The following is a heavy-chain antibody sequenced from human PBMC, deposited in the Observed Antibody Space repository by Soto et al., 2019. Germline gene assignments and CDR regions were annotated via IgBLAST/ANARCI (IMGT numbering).Heavy chain of an antibody. CDR3: ARVTAEGITGTRWFDP. Sequence: QVQLVQSGAEVKKPGSSVKVSCKASGGTFSSYAISWVRQAPGQGLEWMGGIIPIFGTANYAQKFQGRVTITADESTSTASMELSSLRSEDTAVYYCARVTAEGITGTRWFDPWGQGTLVTVSS. D-gene: IGHD1-7*01. J-gene: IGHJ5*02. V-gene: IGHV1-69*01. CDR2: IIPIFGTA. CDR1: GGTFSSYA.